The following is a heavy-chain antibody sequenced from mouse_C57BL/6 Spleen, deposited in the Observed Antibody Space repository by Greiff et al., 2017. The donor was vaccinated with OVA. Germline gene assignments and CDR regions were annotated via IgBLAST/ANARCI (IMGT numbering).Heavy chain of an antibody. D-gene: IGHD1-1*01. CDR2: INPGSGGT. CDR3: ARRRYYGSTWYFDV. V-gene: IGHV1-54*01. CDR1: GYAFTNYL. J-gene: IGHJ1*03. Sequence: VQLQQSGAELVRPGTSVKVSCKASGYAFTNYLIEWVKQRPGQGLEWIGVINPGSGGTNYNEKFKGKATLTADKSSSTAYMQLSSLTSEDSAVYVCARRRYYGSTWYFDVWGTGTTVTVSS.